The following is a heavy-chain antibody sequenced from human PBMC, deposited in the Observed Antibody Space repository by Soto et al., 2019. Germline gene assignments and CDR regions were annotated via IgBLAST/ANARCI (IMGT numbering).Heavy chain of an antibody. CDR1: GFTFSSYA. D-gene: IGHD2-2*02. V-gene: IGHV3-30-3*01. Sequence: QVQLVESGGGVVQPGRSLRLSCAASGFTFSSYAMHWVRQAPGKGLEWVAVISYDGSNKYYADSVKGRFTISRDNSKNTLYLKMNSLRAEDTAVYYCARDIPTGYFDYWGQGTLVTVSS. J-gene: IGHJ4*02. CDR3: ARDIPTGYFDY. CDR2: ISYDGSNK.